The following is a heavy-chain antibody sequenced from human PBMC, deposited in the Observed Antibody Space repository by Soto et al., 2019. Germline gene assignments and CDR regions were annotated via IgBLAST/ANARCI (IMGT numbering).Heavy chain of an antibody. CDR1: GGSISSYY. Sequence: PSETLSLTCTVSGGSISSYYWSWIRQPPGKGLEWIGYIYYSGSTNYNPSLKSRVTISVDTSKNQFSLKLSSVTAADTAVYYCARDNGYYDYVWGSYLSFFDYWGQGTLVTVSS. CDR3: ARDNGYYDYVWGSYLSFFDY. J-gene: IGHJ4*02. CDR2: IYYSGST. D-gene: IGHD3-16*01. V-gene: IGHV4-59*01.